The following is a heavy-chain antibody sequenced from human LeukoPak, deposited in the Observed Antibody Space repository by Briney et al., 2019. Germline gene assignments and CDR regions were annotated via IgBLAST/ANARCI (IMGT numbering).Heavy chain of an antibody. CDR2: IYSGGST. CDR1: GFTFSSYS. D-gene: IGHD6-19*01. Sequence: GGSLRLSCAASGFTFSSYSMNWVRQAPGKGLEWVSVIYSGGSTYYADSVKGRFTISRDNSKNTLYLQMNSLRAEDTAVYYCARDSSGSYWGQGTLVTVSS. V-gene: IGHV3-53*01. J-gene: IGHJ4*02. CDR3: ARDSSGSY.